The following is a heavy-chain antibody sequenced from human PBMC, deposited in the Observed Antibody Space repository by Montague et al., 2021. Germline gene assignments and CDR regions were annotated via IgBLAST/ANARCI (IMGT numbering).Heavy chain of an antibody. CDR1: GGSLSEYY. CDR3: ASDRGPLDY. J-gene: IGHJ4*02. Sequence: SETLSLTCGVYGGSLSEYYWTWIRQSPEKGLEWIGEVRHIGSTNXNPSLKSRVTMSVDKSKNQFSLKLRSVTAADTAVYYCASDRGPLDYWGQGTVVTVSS. D-gene: IGHD3-10*01. V-gene: IGHV4-34*01. CDR2: VRHIGST.